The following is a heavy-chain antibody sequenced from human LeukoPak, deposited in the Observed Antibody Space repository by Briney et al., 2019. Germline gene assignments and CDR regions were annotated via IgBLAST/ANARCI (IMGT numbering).Heavy chain of an antibody. V-gene: IGHV4-39*07. D-gene: IGHD3-22*01. CDR3: ARDSRLYDSSGYYYVQDY. Sequence: PSETLSLTCTVSGGSISSSSYYWGWIRQPPGKGLEWIGSIYYSGSTYYNPSLKSRVTISVDTSKNQFSLKLSSVTAADTAVYYCARDSRLYDSSGYYYVQDYWGQGTLVTVSS. J-gene: IGHJ4*02. CDR2: IYYSGST. CDR1: GGSISSSSYY.